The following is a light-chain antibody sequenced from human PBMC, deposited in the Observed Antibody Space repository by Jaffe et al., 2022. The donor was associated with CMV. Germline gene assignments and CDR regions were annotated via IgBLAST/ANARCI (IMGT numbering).Light chain of an antibody. CDR1: QSISSR. Sequence: DIQMTQSPSTLSASVGDRVTITCRASQSISSRLAWYQHKPGKAPKLLINKASSLESGVPSRFSGSGSGTEFTLTISSLQPDDFATYYCQQYNSYPYTFGQGTKVEIK. J-gene: IGKJ2*01. V-gene: IGKV1-5*03. CDR2: KAS. CDR3: QQYNSYPYT.